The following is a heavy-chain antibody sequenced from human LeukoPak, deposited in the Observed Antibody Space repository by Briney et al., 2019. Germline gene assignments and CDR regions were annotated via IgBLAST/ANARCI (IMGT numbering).Heavy chain of an antibody. CDR3: ARVSTSGYRDWLDP. V-gene: IGHV1-2*02. CDR1: GYFFADYY. J-gene: IGHJ5*02. D-gene: IGHD3-9*01. Sequence: ASVKVSCKTSGYFFADYYIHWVRQAPGQGLEWMGWIYPKSGGTNSAQKFQGRVTMTRDTSISTAYMELSRLRFDDTAVYYCARVSTSGYRDWLDPWGQGTLVTVSS. CDR2: IYPKSGGT.